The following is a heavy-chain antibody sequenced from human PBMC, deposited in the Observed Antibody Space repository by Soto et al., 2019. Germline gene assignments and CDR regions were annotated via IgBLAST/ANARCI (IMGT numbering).Heavy chain of an antibody. CDR1: GFSFNKYA. J-gene: IGHJ5*02. V-gene: IGHV3-23*01. CDR3: AKDDVPGDGLWLVSA. CDR2: ITGSGSSI. D-gene: IGHD2-21*02. Sequence: EVQLLESGGGLVQPGGSLKLSCVASGFSFNKYAMIWVRQAPGKGQEWVSGITGSGSSIQYTASVKGRFTISRDNSKNTVYLQMDYLRAEDTAMYYCAKDDVPGDGLWLVSAWGQGTPVTVS.